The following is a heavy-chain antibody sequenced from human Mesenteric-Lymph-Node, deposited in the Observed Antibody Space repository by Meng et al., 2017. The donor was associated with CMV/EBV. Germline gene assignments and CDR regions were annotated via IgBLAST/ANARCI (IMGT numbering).Heavy chain of an antibody. CDR3: ARDELRYCSGGSCYPADY. CDR2: ISTASSYK. Sequence: GESLKISCAASDFTFSKYGMNWVRQAPGKGLEWVSSISTASSYKYYADSVKGRFTISRDNVRQSLHLQMNSLRAEGTAVYYCARDELRYCSGGSCYPADYWGQGTLVTVSS. J-gene: IGHJ4*02. CDR1: DFTFSKYG. V-gene: IGHV3-21*04. D-gene: IGHD2-15*01.